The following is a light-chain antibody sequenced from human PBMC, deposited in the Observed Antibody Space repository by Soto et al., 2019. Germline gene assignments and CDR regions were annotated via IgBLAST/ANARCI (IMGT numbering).Light chain of an antibody. CDR2: PAS. V-gene: IGKV1-12*01. CDR1: RDINRW. Sequence: DIQMTQSPSSVSASVGDSVTITCRASRDINRWLAWYQQKPGKAPKLLIYPASSLQSGVPSRFSGSGSGTDFTLTITSLQPEDFATYYCQQATSFPYTLGQGTKLEIK. J-gene: IGKJ2*01. CDR3: QQATSFPYT.